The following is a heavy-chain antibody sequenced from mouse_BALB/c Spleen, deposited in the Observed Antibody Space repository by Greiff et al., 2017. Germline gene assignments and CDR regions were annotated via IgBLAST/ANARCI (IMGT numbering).Heavy chain of an antibody. J-gene: IGHJ4*01. CDR2: IDPATGNT. Sequence: EVQLQQSGAELVKPGASVKLSCTASGFNIKDTYMHWVKQRPEQGLEWIGRIDPATGNTKYDPKFQGKATITADTSSNTAYLQLSSLTSEDTAVYYCAREGIYDGPFYAIDDWGQGTSVTVAS. D-gene: IGHD2-3*01. CDR3: AREGIYDGPFYAIDD. V-gene: IGHV14-3*02. CDR1: GFNIKDTY.